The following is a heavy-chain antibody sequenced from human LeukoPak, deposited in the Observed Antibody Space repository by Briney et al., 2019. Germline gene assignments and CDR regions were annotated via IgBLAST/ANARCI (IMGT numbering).Heavy chain of an antibody. Sequence: GGSLRLSCAASGFTFSSYSMNWVRQAPGKGLEWVSSISSSSSYIYYADSVKGRFAISRDNAKNSLYLQLNSLRPEDTALYYCSTEPRSLLYWGQGTLVTVSS. V-gene: IGHV3-21*04. J-gene: IGHJ4*02. CDR3: STEPRSLLY. CDR2: ISSSSSYI. D-gene: IGHD4-17*01. CDR1: GFTFSSYS.